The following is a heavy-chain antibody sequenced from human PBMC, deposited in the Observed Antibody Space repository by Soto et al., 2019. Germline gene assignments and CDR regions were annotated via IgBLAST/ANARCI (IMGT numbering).Heavy chain of an antibody. Sequence: SETLSLTCTVSGTPINSADFYWPWIRQPPGKGLEWSGYIYYSGTTFHNPSLRSRISMSVDTSKNQFSLRLNSVTAADTAVYYCARGYDFAGFSPYGLDVWGQGTTVTVSS. CDR1: GTPINSADFY. V-gene: IGHV4-30-4*01. CDR3: ARGYDFAGFSPYGLDV. CDR2: IYYSGTT. D-gene: IGHD3-3*01. J-gene: IGHJ6*02.